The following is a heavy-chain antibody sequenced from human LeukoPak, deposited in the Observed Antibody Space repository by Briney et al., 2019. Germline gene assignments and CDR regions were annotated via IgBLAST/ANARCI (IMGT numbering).Heavy chain of an antibody. V-gene: IGHV4-59*01. Sequence: SETLSLTCTVSGGSISSYYWSWIRQPPGKGLEWIGYIYYSGSANYNPSLKSRVAMSVDTSKNQFSLKLSSVTAADTAVYYCARAPGGKEGEDYWGQGTLVTVSS. CDR3: ARAPGGKEGEDY. CDR2: IYYSGSA. CDR1: GGSISSYY. D-gene: IGHD1-1*01. J-gene: IGHJ4*02.